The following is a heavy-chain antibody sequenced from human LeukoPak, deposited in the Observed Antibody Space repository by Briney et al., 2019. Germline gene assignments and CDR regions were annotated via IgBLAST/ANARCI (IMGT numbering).Heavy chain of an antibody. CDR3: AKDEGYCSGGSCYSWGYFDY. CDR1: GFTFSNHG. D-gene: IGHD2-15*01. Sequence: GGSLRLSCAASGFTFSNHGMNWVRQAPGKGVEWVSAISGSGGSTYYADSVKGRFTISRDNSKNTLYLQMNSLRPEDTAVYYCAKDEGYCSGGSCYSWGYFDYWGQGTLVTVSS. V-gene: IGHV3-23*01. CDR2: ISGSGGST. J-gene: IGHJ4*02.